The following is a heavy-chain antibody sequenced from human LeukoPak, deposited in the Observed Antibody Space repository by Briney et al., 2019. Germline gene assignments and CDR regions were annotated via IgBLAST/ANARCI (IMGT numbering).Heavy chain of an antibody. Sequence: SETLSLTCTVSGGSISSHSWSWIRQPPGKGLEWIGYIYYSGSTNYNPSLKSRVTKSVDTSKNQFSLKLSSVTAADTAAYYCARSDYYYYYMDVWGKGTTVTVSS. CDR2: IYYSGST. J-gene: IGHJ6*03. CDR3: ARSDYYYYYMDV. CDR1: GGSISSHS. V-gene: IGHV4-59*11.